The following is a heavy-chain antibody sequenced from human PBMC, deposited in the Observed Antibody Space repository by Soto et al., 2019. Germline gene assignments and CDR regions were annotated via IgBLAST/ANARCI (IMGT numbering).Heavy chain of an antibody. V-gene: IGHV4-59*01. Sequence: SETLFLTCTVSGGSISSYYWSWIRQPPGKGLEWIGYIYYSGSTNYNPSLKSRVTISVDTSKNQFSLKLSSVTAADTAVYYCARDTGLLWFGELLFTYSFDPWGQGTLVTVSS. CDR1: GGSISSYY. D-gene: IGHD3-10*01. J-gene: IGHJ5*02. CDR3: ARDTGLLWFGELLFTYSFDP. CDR2: IYYSGST.